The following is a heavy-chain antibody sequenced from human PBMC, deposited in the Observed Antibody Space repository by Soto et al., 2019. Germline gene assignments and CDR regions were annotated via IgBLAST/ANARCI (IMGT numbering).Heavy chain of an antibody. J-gene: IGHJ6*02. CDR1: GGSISSGGYY. V-gene: IGHV4-31*03. CDR2: IYYSGST. D-gene: IGHD2-2*01. CDR3: ARLSQLLSGMDV. Sequence: SETLSLTCTVSGGSISSGGYYWSWIRQHPGKGLEWIGYIYYSGSTYYNPSLKSRVTISVDTSKNQFSLKLSSVTAADTAVYYCARLSQLLSGMDVWGQGTTVTVSS.